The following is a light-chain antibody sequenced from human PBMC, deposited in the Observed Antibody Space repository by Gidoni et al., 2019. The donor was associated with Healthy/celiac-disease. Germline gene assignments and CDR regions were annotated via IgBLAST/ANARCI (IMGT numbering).Light chain of an antibody. V-gene: IGLV2-14*01. CDR2: DVS. CDR3: SSYTSSSTWV. Sequence: QSALTPPASVSGSPGQSITISCTGTSSDVGGYNYVSWYQQHPGKAPKLMIYDVSNRPSGVSNRFSGSKYGNTASLNISGLKAEDEADYYCSSYTSSSTWVFGGGTKLTVL. J-gene: IGLJ3*02. CDR1: SSDVGGYNY.